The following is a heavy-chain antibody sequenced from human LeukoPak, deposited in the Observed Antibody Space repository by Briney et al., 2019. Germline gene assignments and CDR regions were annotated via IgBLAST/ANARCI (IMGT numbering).Heavy chain of an antibody. CDR3: ARDLYYDSSGYAFDI. Sequence: SQTPSLTCAISGDSVSSKSAGWSWIRQSPSRGLEWLGRIYYRSKWYIDYAVSVTSRISINPDTSKNQFSLQLNSVTPEDTAVYYCARDLYYDSSGYAFDIWGQGTMVTVSS. D-gene: IGHD3-22*01. J-gene: IGHJ3*02. CDR2: IYYRSKWYI. CDR1: GDSVSSKSAG. V-gene: IGHV6-1*01.